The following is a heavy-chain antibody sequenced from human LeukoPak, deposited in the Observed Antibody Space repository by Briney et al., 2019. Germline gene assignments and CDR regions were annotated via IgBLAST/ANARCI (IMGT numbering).Heavy chain of an antibody. CDR1: GYTFTGYY. CDR2: INPNSGGT. Sequence: GASVKVSCKASGYTFTGYYMHWVRQAPGQGLEWMGWINPNSGGTNYAQKFQGRVTITRDTSINTAYMEVRRLTSDDTAVYYCARERGTLAVAGDAVDIWGQGTMVTVSS. CDR3: ARERGTLAVAGDAVDI. D-gene: IGHD6-19*01. V-gene: IGHV1-2*02. J-gene: IGHJ3*02.